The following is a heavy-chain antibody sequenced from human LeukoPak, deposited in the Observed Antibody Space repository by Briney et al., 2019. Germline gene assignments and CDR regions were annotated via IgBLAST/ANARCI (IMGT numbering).Heavy chain of an antibody. Sequence: ASVKVSCKASGYTFTSYGITWVRQAPGQGREWMGWISAYNGNTNYAQKVQGRVTMTTDTSTSTAYMEVRSLRSDDTAVYYCARDSLGSYSSPDYWGQGTLVTVSS. CDR1: GYTFTSYG. CDR2: ISAYNGNT. J-gene: IGHJ4*02. D-gene: IGHD1-26*01. V-gene: IGHV1-18*01. CDR3: ARDSLGSYSSPDY.